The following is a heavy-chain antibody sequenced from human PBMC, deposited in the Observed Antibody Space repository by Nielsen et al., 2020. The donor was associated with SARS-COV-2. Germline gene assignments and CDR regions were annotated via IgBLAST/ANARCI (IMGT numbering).Heavy chain of an antibody. V-gene: IGHV4-31*02. CDR3: ARDYYYYGSGSYYGYYYGMDV. J-gene: IGHJ6*02. Sequence: RQAPGQGLEWIGYIYYSGSTYYNPSLKSRVTISVDTSKNQFSLKLSSVTAADTAVYYCARDYYYYGSGSYYGYYYGMDVWGQGTTVTVSS. D-gene: IGHD3-10*01. CDR2: IYYSGST.